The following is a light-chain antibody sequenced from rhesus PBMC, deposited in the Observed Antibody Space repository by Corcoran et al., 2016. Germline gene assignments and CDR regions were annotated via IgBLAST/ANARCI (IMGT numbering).Light chain of an antibody. J-gene: IGKJ2*01. CDR2: GAS. CDR3: QHYRTSPPYS. Sequence: QVILTQSPGILSLSPGEIATIPCRASQSIGSNLAWYQQKPGQAPRLLVYGASSRAICIPDRFSGSGAGTEFTRPISSLEPEDFAIYSCQHYRTSPPYSFGQGTKVEIK. CDR1: QSIGSN. V-gene: IGKV3-53*01.